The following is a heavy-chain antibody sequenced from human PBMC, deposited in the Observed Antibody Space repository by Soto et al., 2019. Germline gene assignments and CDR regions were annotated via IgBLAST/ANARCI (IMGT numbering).Heavy chain of an antibody. V-gene: IGHV3-23*01. D-gene: IGHD3-9*01. CDR3: AKDYDDSRSNWFDL. Sequence: EVQLLESGGGLVQPGGSLRLSCAASGFTFSSYAMSWVLQAPGKGLEWVSAISGSGGSTYYADSVKGRFTISRDNSKNTLYLQMSSLRAEDTAVYYCAKDYDDSRSNWFDLWGQGTLVTVSS. J-gene: IGHJ5*02. CDR2: ISGSGGST. CDR1: GFTFSSYA.